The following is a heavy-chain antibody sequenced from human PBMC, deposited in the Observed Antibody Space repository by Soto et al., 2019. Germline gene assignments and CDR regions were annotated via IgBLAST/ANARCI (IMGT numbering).Heavy chain of an antibody. CDR2: ISSDGNNQ. D-gene: IGHD3-10*01. CDR1: GFTSSSFV. J-gene: IGHJ3*02. Sequence: QVQLVESGGGVVQPGRSLRLSCAASGFTSSSFVIHWVRQAPGKGLEWLAVISSDGNNQYYADSVKGRFTISRDNSKNTLYLQVNSLRAEDTAVYFCAKERGGLDAFDIWGQGTMVTVSS. CDR3: AKERGGLDAFDI. V-gene: IGHV3-30*18.